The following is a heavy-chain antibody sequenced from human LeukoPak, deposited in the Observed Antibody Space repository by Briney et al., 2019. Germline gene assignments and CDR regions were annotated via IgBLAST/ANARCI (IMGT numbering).Heavy chain of an antibody. J-gene: IGHJ3*02. Sequence: PSETLSLTCTVSGGSMSSYYWSWIRQPPGKGLEWIGYIYYSGSTKYNPSLKSRVTISVDKSKNQISLNLNSVTAADSAVFYCARLGYGSGITGGAFDIWGQGTKVTVSS. CDR3: ARLGYGSGITGGAFDI. CDR1: GGSMSSYY. V-gene: IGHV4-59*12. D-gene: IGHD3-10*01. CDR2: IYYSGST.